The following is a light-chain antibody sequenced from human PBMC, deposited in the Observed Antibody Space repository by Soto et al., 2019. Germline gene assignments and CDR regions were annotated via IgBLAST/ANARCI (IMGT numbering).Light chain of an antibody. V-gene: IGLV2-14*01. Sequence: QSVLTQPASVSVSPGQSITISCTGTSSDVGGYNYVSWYQQHPGKAPKLMIYDVSNRPSGVSNRFSGSKSGNTASLTISGLQAEDEADYYCSSYTGSSTLAVFGTGTKVTVL. CDR3: SSYTGSSTLAV. CDR2: DVS. CDR1: SSDVGGYNY. J-gene: IGLJ1*01.